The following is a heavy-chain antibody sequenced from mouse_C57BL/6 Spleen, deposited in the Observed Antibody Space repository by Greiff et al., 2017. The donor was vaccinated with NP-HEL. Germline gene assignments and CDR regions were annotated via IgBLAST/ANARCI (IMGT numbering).Heavy chain of an antibody. Sequence: VQLQQPGAELVKPGASVKLSCKASGYTFTSYWMQWVKQRPGQGLEWIGEIDPSDSYTNYNQKFKGKATLTVDTSSSPAYMQLSSLTSEDSAVYYCARYDGSWYFDVWGTGTTVTVSS. CDR1: GYTFTSYW. J-gene: IGHJ1*03. CDR2: IDPSDSYT. V-gene: IGHV1-50*01. CDR3: ARYDGSWYFDV. D-gene: IGHD2-3*01.